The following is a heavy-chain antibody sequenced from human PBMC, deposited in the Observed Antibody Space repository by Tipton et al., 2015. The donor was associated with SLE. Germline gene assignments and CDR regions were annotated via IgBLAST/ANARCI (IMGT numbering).Heavy chain of an antibody. CDR1: GFTFSSYA. Sequence: GSLRLSCAASGFTFSSYAMSWVRQAPGKGLEWVSAISGSGGSTYYADSVKGRFTISRDNSKNTLYLQMNSLRAEDTAVYYCAKDVVYYGLYDYWGQGTLVTVSS. CDR3: AKDVVYYGLYDY. V-gene: IGHV3-23*01. CDR2: ISGSGGST. J-gene: IGHJ4*02. D-gene: IGHD3-3*01.